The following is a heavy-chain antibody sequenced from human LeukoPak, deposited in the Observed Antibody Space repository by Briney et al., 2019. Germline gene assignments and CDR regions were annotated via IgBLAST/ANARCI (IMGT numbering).Heavy chain of an antibody. CDR2: IKQDGSEK. CDR3: ARDLSRDIVVVPAEGLLDY. Sequence: GGSLRLSCAASGFTFSSYWMSWVRQAPGKGLEWVANIKQDGSEKYYVDSVKGRFTTSRDNAKNSLYLQMSSLRAEDTAMYYCARDLSRDIVVVPAEGLLDYWGQGTLVTVSS. CDR1: GFTFSSYW. D-gene: IGHD2-2*01. V-gene: IGHV3-7*01. J-gene: IGHJ4*02.